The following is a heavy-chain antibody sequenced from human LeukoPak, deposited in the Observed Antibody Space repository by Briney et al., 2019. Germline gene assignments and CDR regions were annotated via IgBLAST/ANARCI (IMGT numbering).Heavy chain of an antibody. J-gene: IGHJ6*03. V-gene: IGHV4-39*01. CDR3: ARGRRGGDRSWLQSLPYYYYMDV. Sequence: SETLSLTCTVSGGSISSSSYYWGWIRQPPGKGLEWIGSIYYSGSTYYNPSLKSRVTISVDTSKNQFSLKLSSVTAADTAVYYCARGRRGGDRSWLQSLPYYYYMDVWGKGTTVTVSS. D-gene: IGHD5-24*01. CDR1: GGSISSSSYY. CDR2: IYYSGST.